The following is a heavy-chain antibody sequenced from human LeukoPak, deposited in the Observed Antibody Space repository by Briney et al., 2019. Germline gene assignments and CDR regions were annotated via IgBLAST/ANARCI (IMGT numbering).Heavy chain of an antibody. CDR1: GGTFSSYA. Sequence: SVKVSCKASGGTFSSYAISWVRQAPGQGLEWMGRIIPILGIANYAQKFQGRVTITADKSTSTAYMELSSLRSEDTAVYYCAREIDTIFGFDYWGQGTLVTVSS. CDR3: AREIDTIFGFDY. J-gene: IGHJ4*02. V-gene: IGHV1-69*04. CDR2: IIPILGIA. D-gene: IGHD3-3*01.